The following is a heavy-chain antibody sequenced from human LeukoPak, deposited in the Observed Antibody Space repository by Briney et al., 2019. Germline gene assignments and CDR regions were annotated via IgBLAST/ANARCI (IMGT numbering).Heavy chain of an antibody. D-gene: IGHD6-13*01. CDR3: ARDLSSSWYNAFDI. Sequence: GGSLRLSCAASGFTFSSYSMNWVRQAPGKGLEWVSYISSSSSTIYYADSVKGRFTISRDNAKNSLYLQMNSLRAEDTAVCYCARDLSSSWYNAFDIWGQGTMVTVSS. J-gene: IGHJ3*02. V-gene: IGHV3-48*01. CDR2: ISSSSSTI. CDR1: GFTFSSYS.